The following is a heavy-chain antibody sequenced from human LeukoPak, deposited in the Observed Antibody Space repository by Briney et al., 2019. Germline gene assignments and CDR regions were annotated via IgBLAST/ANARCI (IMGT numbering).Heavy chain of an antibody. CDR1: GYSFTSYW. J-gene: IGHJ4*02. V-gene: IGHV5-10-1*01. CDR2: IDPSDSYT. Sequence: TGEPLRISCKGSGYSFTSYWISWVRQMPGKGLEWMGRIDPSDSYTNYSPSFQGHVTISADKSISTAYLQWSSLKASDTAMYYCARHGSGYYYVEDFFDYWGQGTLVTVSS. D-gene: IGHD3-22*01. CDR3: ARHGSGYYYVEDFFDY.